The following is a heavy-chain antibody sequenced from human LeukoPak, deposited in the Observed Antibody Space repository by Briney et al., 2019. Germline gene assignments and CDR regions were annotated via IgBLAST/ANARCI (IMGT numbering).Heavy chain of an antibody. CDR1: GFTVSSNY. CDR2: IWYDGSNK. J-gene: IGHJ6*02. V-gene: IGHV3-33*08. CDR3: ARPEGPYYDFWSGPPSPYYGMDV. D-gene: IGHD3-3*01. Sequence: PGGSLRLSCAASGFTVSSNYMSWVRQAPGKGLEWVAVIWYDGSNKYYADSVKGRFTISRDNSKNTLYLQMNSLRAEDTAVYYCARPEGPYYDFWSGPPSPYYGMDVWGQGTTVTVSS.